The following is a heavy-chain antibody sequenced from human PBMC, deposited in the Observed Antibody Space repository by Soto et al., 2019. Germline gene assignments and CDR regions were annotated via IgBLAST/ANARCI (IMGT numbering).Heavy chain of an antibody. CDR1: CGSIISHY. D-gene: IGHD1-26*01. CDR2: IYYSGST. V-gene: IGHV4-59*11. J-gene: IGHJ5*02. Sequence: KTSETLSLTCTFSCGSIISHYWSWIRQPPGKGLEWIGYIYYSGSTNYNPSLKSRVTISVDTSKNQFSLKLSSVTAADTAVYYCARVGGSYYGYWFDPWGQGTLVTVSS. CDR3: ARVGGSYYGYWFDP.